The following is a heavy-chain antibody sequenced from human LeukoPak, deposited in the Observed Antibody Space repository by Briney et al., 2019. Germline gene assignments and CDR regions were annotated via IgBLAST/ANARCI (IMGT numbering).Heavy chain of an antibody. Sequence: ASVKVSCKTSGFTFKDYYIHWVRQAPGQGLEWMGGIIPIFGTTNYARKFRGRVTLTADKSTRTAYMELSSLRSEDTAVYYCARDNDSRDPPHFDYWGQGTLVTVSS. CDR2: IIPIFGTT. CDR1: GFTFKDYY. V-gene: IGHV1-69*06. D-gene: IGHD3-16*01. J-gene: IGHJ4*02. CDR3: ARDNDSRDPPHFDY.